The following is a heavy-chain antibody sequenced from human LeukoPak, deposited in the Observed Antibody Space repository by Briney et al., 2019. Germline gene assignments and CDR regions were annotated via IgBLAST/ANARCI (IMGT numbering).Heavy chain of an antibody. CDR2: IIPILGIA. J-gene: IGHJ3*02. V-gene: IGHV1-69*04. CDR1: GFTFSSYA. CDR3: ARDIEYSGSYSPLGAFDI. D-gene: IGHD1-26*01. Sequence: PGGSLRLSCAASGFTFSSYAISWVRQAPGQGLEWMGRIIPILGIANYAQKFQGRVTITADKSTSTAYMELSSLRSEDTAVYYCARDIEYSGSYSPLGAFDIWGQGTMVTVSS.